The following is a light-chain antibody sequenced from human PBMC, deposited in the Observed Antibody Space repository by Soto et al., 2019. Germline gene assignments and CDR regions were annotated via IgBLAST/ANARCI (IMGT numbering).Light chain of an antibody. CDR3: QTWGTGIHVV. CDR1: SGHSSYA. V-gene: IGLV4-69*01. CDR2: LNGDGSH. Sequence: QAVVTQSPSASASLGASVKLTCTLSSGHSSYAIAWHQQQPEKGPRYLMNLNGDGSHSKGDGIPDRFSGSSSGAERYLTISSLQSEDEADYYCQTWGTGIHVVFGGGTKLTVL. J-gene: IGLJ2*01.